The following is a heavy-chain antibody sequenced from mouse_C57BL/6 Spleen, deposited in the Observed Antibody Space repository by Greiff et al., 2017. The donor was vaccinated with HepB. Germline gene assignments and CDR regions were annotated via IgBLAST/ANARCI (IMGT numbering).Heavy chain of an antibody. CDR2: INPSNGGT. CDR3: ATRWDVGDALDY. V-gene: IGHV1-53*01. CDR1: GYTFTSYW. Sequence: VQLQQPGTELVKPGASVKLSCKASGYTFTSYWMHWVKQRPGQGLEWIGNINPSNGGTNYNEKFKGKATLTVDKSSSTAYMELRSLTSEDSAVYYCATRWDVGDALDYWGQGTAVTVSS. J-gene: IGHJ4*01. D-gene: IGHD4-1*01.